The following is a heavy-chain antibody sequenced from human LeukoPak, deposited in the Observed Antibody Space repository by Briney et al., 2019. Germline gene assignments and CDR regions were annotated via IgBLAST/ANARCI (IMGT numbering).Heavy chain of an antibody. CDR2: IRSKTNNYAT. V-gene: IGHV3-73*01. D-gene: IGHD1-26*01. CDR1: GFTFSGSA. Sequence: GGSLRLSCAASGFTFSGSALHWVRQASGKGLEWIGRIRSKTNNYATTYAASVTGRFTISRDDAENTAYLQMNSLRAEDTAVYYCAKSVGGSYYFDYWGQGTLVTVSS. J-gene: IGHJ4*02. CDR3: AKSVGGSYYFDY.